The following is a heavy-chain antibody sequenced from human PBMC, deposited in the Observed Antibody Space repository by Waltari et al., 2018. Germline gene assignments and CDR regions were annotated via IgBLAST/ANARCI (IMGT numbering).Heavy chain of an antibody. D-gene: IGHD3-3*01. CDR2: MNPNSGNT. Sequence: QVQLVQSGAEVKKPGASVKVSCKASGYTFTSYDINWVRQAPGQGLEWMGWMNPNSGNTGYAQKFQGRVTMTRNTSISTAYMELSSLRSEDTAVYYCARAPHYDFWSGYSLPNAFDIWGQGTMVTVSS. V-gene: IGHV1-8*01. CDR3: ARAPHYDFWSGYSLPNAFDI. J-gene: IGHJ3*02. CDR1: GYTFTSYD.